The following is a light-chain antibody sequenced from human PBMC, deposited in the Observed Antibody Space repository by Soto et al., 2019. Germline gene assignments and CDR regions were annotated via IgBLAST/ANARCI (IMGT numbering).Light chain of an antibody. Sequence: EIAVTQSPATLSLSPGMRATLSCRASQHISTNLAWYQQKPGQAPRLLIYYASTRATGIPDRFSGSGSGTEFTLTISRLQSEDFAVYYCQQYNNWPPNTFGQGTRLEMK. V-gene: IGKV3-15*01. CDR1: QHISTN. CDR3: QQYNNWPPNT. J-gene: IGKJ5*01. CDR2: YAS.